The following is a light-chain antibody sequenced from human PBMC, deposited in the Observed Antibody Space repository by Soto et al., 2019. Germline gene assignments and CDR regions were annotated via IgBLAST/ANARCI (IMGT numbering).Light chain of an antibody. V-gene: IGKV3-20*01. CDR2: ETS. J-gene: IGKJ1*01. CDR3: QQYGTSPRT. Sequence: EIVLTQSPGTLSLSPGERATLSCRASQSFSSSYLAWYQQKPGQAPRLLIYETSSRATGIPDRFSGSGSQTDFTRTISRLEPEDFAVYYCQQYGTSPRTFGQGTKVEIK. CDR1: QSFSSSY.